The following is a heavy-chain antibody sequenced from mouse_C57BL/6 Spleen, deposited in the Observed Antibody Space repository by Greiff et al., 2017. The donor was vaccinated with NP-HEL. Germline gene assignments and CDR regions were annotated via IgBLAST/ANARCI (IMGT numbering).Heavy chain of an antibody. Sequence: VQLQQPGAELVKPGASVKMSCKASGYTFTSYWITWVKQRPGQGLEWIGDIYPGSGSTNYNEKFKSKATLTVDTSSSTAYMQLSSLTSEDSAVYYCATVETARSHAMDYWGQGTSVTVSS. J-gene: IGHJ4*01. V-gene: IGHV1-55*01. CDR2: IYPGSGST. D-gene: IGHD1-2*01. CDR3: ATVETARSHAMDY. CDR1: GYTFTSYW.